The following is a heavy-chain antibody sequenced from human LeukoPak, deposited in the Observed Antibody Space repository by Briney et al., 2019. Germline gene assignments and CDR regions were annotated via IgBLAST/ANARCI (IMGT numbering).Heavy chain of an antibody. V-gene: IGHV4-34*01. CDR1: GGSFSGYY. CDR2: INHSGST. Sequence: SETLSLTCAVYGGSFSGYYWSWIRQPPGKGLEWIGEINHSGSTNYNPSLKSRVTISVDTSKNQFSLKLSSVTAADTAVYYCARVPAPGVRDIVVVPAAQPHRPQRPTSNWFDPWGQGTLVTVSS. J-gene: IGHJ5*02. CDR3: ARVPAPGVRDIVVVPAAQPHRPQRPTSNWFDP. D-gene: IGHD2-2*01.